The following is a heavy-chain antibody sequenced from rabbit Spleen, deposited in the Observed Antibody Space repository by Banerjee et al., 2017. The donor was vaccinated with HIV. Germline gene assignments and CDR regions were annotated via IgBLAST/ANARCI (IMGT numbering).Heavy chain of an antibody. Sequence: QEQLEESGRDLVKPEGSLTLTCTASGFSFNSGYDICWVRQAPGKGLEWIGCIYTNSGGSTYYATWAKGPFTISKTSSTTVTLRMTSLTAADRATYFCARDLVGVIGWNFYLWGQGTLVTVS. J-gene: IGHJ4*01. CDR3: ARDLVGVIGWNFYL. CDR1: GFSFNSGYD. V-gene: IGHV1S45*01. D-gene: IGHD1-1*01. CDR2: IYTNSGGST.